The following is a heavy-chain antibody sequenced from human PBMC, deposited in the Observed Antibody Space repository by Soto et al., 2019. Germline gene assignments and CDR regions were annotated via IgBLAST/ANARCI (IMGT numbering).Heavy chain of an antibody. CDR3: ARGLPPGIIEYSSSSPNVVYYFDY. V-gene: IGHV4-34*01. CDR1: GGSFSGYY. CDR2: INHSGST. D-gene: IGHD6-6*01. Sequence: SETLSLTCAVYGGSFSGYYWSWIRQPPGKGLEWIGEINHSGSTNYNPSLKRRVTISVDTSKNQFSLKLSSVTAADTAVYYCARGLPPGIIEYSSSSPNVVYYFDYWGQGTLVTVSS. J-gene: IGHJ4*02.